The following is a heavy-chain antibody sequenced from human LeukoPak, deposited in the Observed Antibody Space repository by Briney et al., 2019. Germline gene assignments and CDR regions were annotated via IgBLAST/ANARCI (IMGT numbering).Heavy chain of an antibody. D-gene: IGHD3-10*01. V-gene: IGHV1-2*02. CDR2: INPNSGGT. CDR1: GYTFTGYY. CDR3: ARDAMDITMVRGVRNWFDP. Sequence: ASVKVSCKASGYTFTGYYMHWVRQAPGQGLEWMGWINPNSGGTNYAQKFQGRVTMTRDTSISTAYMELSRLRSDDTAVYYCARDAMDITMVRGVRNWFDPWGQGTLVTVSS. J-gene: IGHJ5*02.